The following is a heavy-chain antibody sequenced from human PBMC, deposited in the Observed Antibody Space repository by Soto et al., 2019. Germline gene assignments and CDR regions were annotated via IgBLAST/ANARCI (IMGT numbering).Heavy chain of an antibody. D-gene: IGHD5-12*01. CDR1: GYTFTGYY. CDR2: INPNSGGT. V-gene: IGHV1-2*02. Sequence: GPSVKVSCKASGYTFTGYYMHWVRQAPGQGLEWMGWINPNSGGTNYAQKFQGRVTMTRDTSISTAYMELSRLRSDDTAVYYCARSDGYNFRGDFWGQGTLVTVSS. CDR3: ARSDGYNFRGDF. J-gene: IGHJ4*02.